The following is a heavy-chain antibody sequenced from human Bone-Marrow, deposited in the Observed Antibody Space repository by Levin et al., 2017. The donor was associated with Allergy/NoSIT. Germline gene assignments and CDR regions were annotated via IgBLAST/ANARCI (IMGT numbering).Heavy chain of an antibody. CDR1: GGTFSSYA. CDR2: IIPIFGTA. J-gene: IGHJ4*02. Sequence: SVKVSCKASGGTFSSYAISWVRQAPGQGLEWMGGIIPIFGTANYAQKFQGRVTITADESTSTAYMELSSLRSEDTAVYYCARQYYDILTGQGGYYFDYWGQGTLVTVSS. V-gene: IGHV1-69*13. D-gene: IGHD3-9*01. CDR3: ARQYYDILTGQGGYYFDY.